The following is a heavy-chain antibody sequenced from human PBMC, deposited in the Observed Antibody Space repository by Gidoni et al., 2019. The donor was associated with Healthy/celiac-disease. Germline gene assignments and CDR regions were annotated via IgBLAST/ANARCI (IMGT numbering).Heavy chain of an antibody. CDR3: ASSTTVTIFGY. V-gene: IGHV4-59*01. CDR2: IYYSGSN. CDR1: GGSISSYY. D-gene: IGHD4-4*01. J-gene: IGHJ4*02. Sequence: QVQLQASGPGLVTPSETLSLTCTVSGGSISSYYWSWIRQPPGKGLEWIGYIYYSGSNNYNPSLKSRVTISVDTSKNQFSLKLSSVTAADTAVYYCASSTTVTIFGYWGQGTLVTVSS.